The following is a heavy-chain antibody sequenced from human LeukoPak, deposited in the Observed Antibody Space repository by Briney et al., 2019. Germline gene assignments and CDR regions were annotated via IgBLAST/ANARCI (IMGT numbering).Heavy chain of an antibody. CDR3: ASRLYCSNTRCRNFPFAY. J-gene: IGHJ4*02. Sequence: SVKVSFKASGGTFSSYAINWVRQAPGQGLEWMGGIIPIFGTANYAQKFQDRVTITADESTSTAYMELSSLRSEDTAIYYCASRLYCSNTRCRNFPFAYWGQGTLVTVSS. CDR1: GGTFSSYA. CDR2: IIPIFGTA. D-gene: IGHD2-2*01. V-gene: IGHV1-69*13.